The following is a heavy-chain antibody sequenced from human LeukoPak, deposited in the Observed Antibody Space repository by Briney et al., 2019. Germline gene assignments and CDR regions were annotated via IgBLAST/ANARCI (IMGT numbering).Heavy chain of an antibody. CDR1: GGSISPYY. J-gene: IGHJ3*02. V-gene: IGHV4-59*01. Sequence: KPSKTLSLTCTVSGGSISPYYWSWLRQSPGKGLEWIGYISYSGSTKNNPSLKSRVTISVDTSKNQFSLKLTSVTAADTAVYYCAKEGAESFPDAFDIWGPGTLITVSS. CDR3: AKEGAESFPDAFDI. D-gene: IGHD3-10*01. CDR2: ISYSGST.